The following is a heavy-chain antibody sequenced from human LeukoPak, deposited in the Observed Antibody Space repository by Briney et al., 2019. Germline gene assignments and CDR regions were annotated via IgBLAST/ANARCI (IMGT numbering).Heavy chain of an antibody. V-gene: IGHV4-31*03. CDR2: IYYSGST. Sequence: SETLSLTCTDSGGSISSGGYYWSWIRQHPGKGLGWIGYIYYSGSTYYNPSLKSRVTISVDTSKNQFSLKLSSVTAADTAVYYCARVENVIYYDSRAGAFDIWGQGTMVTVSS. D-gene: IGHD3-22*01. J-gene: IGHJ3*02. CDR3: ARVENVIYYDSRAGAFDI. CDR1: GGSISSGGYY.